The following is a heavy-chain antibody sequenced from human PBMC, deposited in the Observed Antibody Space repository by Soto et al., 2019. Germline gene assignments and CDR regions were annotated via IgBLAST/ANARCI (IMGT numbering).Heavy chain of an antibody. CDR2: ISGSGGST. D-gene: IGHD6-19*01. CDR1: GFTFSSYA. Sequence: LSCAASGFTFSSYAMSWVRQAPGKGLEWVSAISGSGGSTYYADSVKGRFTISRDNSKNTLYLQMNSLRAEDTAVYYCAKQPPTGYSSGWYYFDYWGQGTLVTVYS. V-gene: IGHV3-23*01. CDR3: AKQPPTGYSSGWYYFDY. J-gene: IGHJ4*02.